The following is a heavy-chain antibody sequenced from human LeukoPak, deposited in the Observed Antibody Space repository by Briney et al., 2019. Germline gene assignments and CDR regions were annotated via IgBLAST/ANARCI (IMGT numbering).Heavy chain of an antibody. CDR1: GYTFTSYG. V-gene: IGHV1-18*01. D-gene: IGHD1-26*01. Sequence: GASVKVSCKASGYTFTSYGISWVRQAPGQGLEWMGWISAYNGNTNYAQKLQGRVTMTTDTSTSTACMELRSLRSDDTAVYYCARVPISGSYYLYYFDYWGQGTLVTVSS. CDR2: ISAYNGNT. CDR3: ARVPISGSYYLYYFDY. J-gene: IGHJ4*02.